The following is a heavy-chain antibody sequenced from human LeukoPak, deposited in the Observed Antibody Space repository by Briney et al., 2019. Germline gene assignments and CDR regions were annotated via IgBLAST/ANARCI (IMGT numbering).Heavy chain of an antibody. V-gene: IGHV1-46*01. D-gene: IGHD6-19*01. J-gene: IGHJ4*02. Sequence: ASVKVSCKASGYTFTSYYMHWVRQAPGQGLEWMGIINPSGGGTSYAENFQGRVTMTRDKSTSTVYMELSILRSEDTAVYYCARGENIAVAGIVGGGDWGQGTLVTVSS. CDR2: INPSGGGT. CDR3: ARGENIAVAGIVGGGD. CDR1: GYTFTSYY.